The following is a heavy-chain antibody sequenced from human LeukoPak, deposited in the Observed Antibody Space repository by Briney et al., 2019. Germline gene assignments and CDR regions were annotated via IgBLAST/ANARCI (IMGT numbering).Heavy chain of an antibody. Sequence: SQTLSLTCTVSGGSISNGDDYWRWIRQPPGKGLEWIGYIYYSGTTYYNPSLKSRVTTSVDTSKNQFSLRLSSVTAADTAVYYCARDTRDGKYDDHDKGGGYIDNWGQGTLVIVSS. D-gene: IGHD3-16*01. V-gene: IGHV4-30-4*01. CDR2: IYYSGTT. CDR3: ARDTRDGKYDDHDKGGGYIDN. CDR1: GGSISNGDDY. J-gene: IGHJ4*02.